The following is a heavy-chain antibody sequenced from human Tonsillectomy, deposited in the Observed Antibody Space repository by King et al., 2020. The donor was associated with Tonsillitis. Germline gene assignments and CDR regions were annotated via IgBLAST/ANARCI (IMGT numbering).Heavy chain of an antibody. Sequence: VQLVESGGGVVQPGRSLRLSCAASGFIFSNYAMHWVRQAPGKGLEWVAFIWYDGSNEYYADSVKGRITLSRDNSRNTLYLQMNSLRSEDTAVYYCARDWPDGYNPVGAFDIWGQGTMVSVSS. CDR3: ARDWPDGYNPVGAFDI. CDR2: IWYDGSNE. V-gene: IGHV3-33*08. CDR1: GFIFSNYA. D-gene: IGHD5-24*01. J-gene: IGHJ3*02.